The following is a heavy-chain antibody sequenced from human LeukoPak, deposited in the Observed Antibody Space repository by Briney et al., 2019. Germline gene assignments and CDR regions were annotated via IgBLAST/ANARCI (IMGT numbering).Heavy chain of an antibody. CDR2: INHSGST. D-gene: IGHD2-2*01. V-gene: IGHV4-38-2*01. Sequence: SETLSLTCAVSGYSISSGYYWGWIRQPPGKGLEWIGEINHSGSTNYNPSLKSRVTISVDTSKNQFSLKLSSVTAADTAVYYCARRLRNIVVVPAAIGFDPWGQGTLVTVSS. CDR1: GYSISSGYY. CDR3: ARRLRNIVVVPAAIGFDP. J-gene: IGHJ5*02.